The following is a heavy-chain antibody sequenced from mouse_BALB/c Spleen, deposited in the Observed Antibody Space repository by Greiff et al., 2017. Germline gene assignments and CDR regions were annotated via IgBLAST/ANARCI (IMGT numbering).Heavy chain of an antibody. J-gene: IGHJ2*01. CDR3: ARAYDLDY. V-gene: IGHV2-9*02. D-gene: IGHD2-3*01. CDR1: GFSLTSYG. CDR2: IWAGGST. Sequence: VNLVESGPGLVAPSQSLSITCTVSGFSLTSYGVHWVRQPPGKGLEWLGVIWAGGSTNYNSALMSRLSISKDNSKSQVFLKMNSLQTDDTAMYYCARAYDLDYWGQGTTLTVSS.